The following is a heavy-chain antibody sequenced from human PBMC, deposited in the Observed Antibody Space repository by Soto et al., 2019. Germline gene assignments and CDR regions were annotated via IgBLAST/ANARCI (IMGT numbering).Heavy chain of an antibody. CDR1: GYTFTSYA. CDR2: INAGNGNT. J-gene: IGHJ4*02. CDR3: ARGRGYCSGGSCPNPNYFDY. V-gene: IGHV1-3*01. Sequence: ASVKVSCKASGYTFTSYAMHWVRQAPGQGLEWMGWINAGNGNTKYSQKFQGRVTITRDTSASTAYMELSSLRSEDTAVYYCARGRGYCSGGSCPNPNYFDYWGQGTLVTVSS. D-gene: IGHD2-15*01.